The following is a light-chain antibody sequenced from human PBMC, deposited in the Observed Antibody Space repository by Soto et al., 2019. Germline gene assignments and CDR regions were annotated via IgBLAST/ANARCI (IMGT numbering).Light chain of an antibody. V-gene: IGKV3D-20*02. CDR3: QQRSNWPPWT. CDR2: DAS. J-gene: IGKJ1*01. Sequence: EIVLTQSPGTLSLSPGVRATLSCRASQSVSSSYLAWYQQKPGQAPRLLIYDASNRATGIPARFSGSGSGTDFTLTISSLEPEDFAVYYCQQRSNWPPWTFGQGTKV. CDR1: QSVSSSY.